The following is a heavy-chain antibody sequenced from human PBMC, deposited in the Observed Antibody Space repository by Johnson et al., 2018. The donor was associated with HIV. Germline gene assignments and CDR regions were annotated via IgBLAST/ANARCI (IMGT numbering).Heavy chain of an antibody. CDR3: AKGGLGLSGAFDI. V-gene: IGHV3-7*05. D-gene: IGHD1-14*01. Sequence: VQLVESGGGLVQPGGSLRLSCAASGFTFSSYWMSWVRQAPGKGLEWVANIKQDGSEKYYVDSVKGRFTISRDNAKNSLYLQMNSLRAEDTALYYCAKGGLGLSGAFDIWGQGTMVTVSS. CDR1: GFTFSSYW. CDR2: IKQDGSEK. J-gene: IGHJ3*02.